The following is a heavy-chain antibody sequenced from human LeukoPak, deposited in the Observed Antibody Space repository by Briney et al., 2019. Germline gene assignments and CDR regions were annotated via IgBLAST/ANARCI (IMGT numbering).Heavy chain of an antibody. CDR3: ARSKVYPNDY. V-gene: IGHV1-2*02. D-gene: IGHD1-14*01. J-gene: IGHJ4*02. CDR1: GYTFTGYY. CDR2: INPNSGGA. Sequence: ASVKVSCKASGYTFTGYYIHWVRQAPGQGLEWMGWINPNSGGADYAQKFQGRVTMTRDTSISTVYMELSRLRSDDTAVYYCARSKVYPNDYWGQGTLVTVSS.